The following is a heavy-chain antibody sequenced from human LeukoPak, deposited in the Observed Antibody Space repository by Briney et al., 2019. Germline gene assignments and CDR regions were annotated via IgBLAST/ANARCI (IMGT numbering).Heavy chain of an antibody. CDR2: LSGSGITT. J-gene: IGHJ4*01. V-gene: IGHV3-23*01. D-gene: IGHD6-19*01. CDR1: GFTFSSHA. Sequence: GGSLRLSCAASGFTFSSHAMTWVRQSSGKGLEWVSTLSGSGITTYYADSVKGRFTISRDNSKNALYLQMDSLRAEDTAVYYCAKGIYSSGWSYFDYWGHGTLVTVSS. CDR3: AKGIYSSGWSYFDY.